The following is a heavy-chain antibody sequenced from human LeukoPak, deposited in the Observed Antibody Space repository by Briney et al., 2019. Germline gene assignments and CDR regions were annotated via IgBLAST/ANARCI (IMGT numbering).Heavy chain of an antibody. CDR2: ISYDGSNK. Sequence: GGSLRLSCAASGFTFSSYAMHWVRQAPGKGLEWVAVISYDGSNKYYADSVKGRFTISRDNSKNTLYLQMNSLRAEDTAVYYCATIAARFDYWGQGTLVTVSS. V-gene: IGHV3-30-3*02. CDR3: ATIAARFDY. J-gene: IGHJ4*02. D-gene: IGHD6-6*01. CDR1: GFTFSSYA.